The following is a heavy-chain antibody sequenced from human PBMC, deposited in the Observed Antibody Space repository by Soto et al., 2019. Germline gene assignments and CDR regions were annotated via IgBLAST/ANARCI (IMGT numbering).Heavy chain of an antibody. J-gene: IGHJ4*02. CDR2: IIPIFGTA. CDR3: ARDDGKYCSGGSCAGDY. Sequence: GASVKVSCKASGGTLSSYAISWVRQAPGQGLEWMGGIIPIFGTANYAQKFQGRVTITADESTSTAYMELSSLRSEDTAVYYCARDDGKYCSGGSCAGDYWGQGTLVTVSS. D-gene: IGHD2-15*01. V-gene: IGHV1-69*13. CDR1: GGTLSSYA.